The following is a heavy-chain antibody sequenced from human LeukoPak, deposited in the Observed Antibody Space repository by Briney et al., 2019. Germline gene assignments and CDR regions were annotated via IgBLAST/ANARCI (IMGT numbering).Heavy chain of an antibody. Sequence: GGSLRLSCAASGFTFSGYAMHWVRQAPGKGLEWVTVISYDGSNKYYADSVKGRFTVSRDNSKNTLYLQMNSLRAEDTAVYYCARDYRSGNADYWGQGTLVTVSS. D-gene: IGHD3-10*01. V-gene: IGHV3-30-3*01. CDR1: GFTFSGYA. J-gene: IGHJ4*02. CDR2: ISYDGSNK. CDR3: ARDYRSGNADY.